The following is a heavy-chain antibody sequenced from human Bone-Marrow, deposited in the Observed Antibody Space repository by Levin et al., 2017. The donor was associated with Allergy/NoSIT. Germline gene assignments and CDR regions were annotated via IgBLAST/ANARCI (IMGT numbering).Heavy chain of an antibody. J-gene: IGHJ4*02. Sequence: GESLKISCKASGYTFTNYGVSWVRQAPGQGLAWMGWINTYNGNTNYVQKIQGRVTMTTDTSTTTAFMELRTLRSDDTAVYYCARSLSGDYLDYWGQGTLVTVSS. D-gene: IGHD3-3*01. V-gene: IGHV1-18*01. CDR2: INTYNGNT. CDR1: GYTFTNYG. CDR3: ARSLSGDYLDY.